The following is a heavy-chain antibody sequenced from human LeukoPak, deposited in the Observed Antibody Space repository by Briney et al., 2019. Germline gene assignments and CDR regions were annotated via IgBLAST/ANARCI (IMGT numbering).Heavy chain of an antibody. CDR1: GGTFSNYT. CDR3: ARGRRYCSSTSCYYWFDP. V-gene: IGHV1-69*02. D-gene: IGHD2-2*01. CDR2: IIPILSIA. Sequence: GASVKVSCKASGGTFSNYTISWVRQAPGQGLEWMGRIIPILSIANYAQKFQGRFTITADKATSSAYLQMNSLRSEDTAVYYCARGRRYCSSTSCYYWFDPWGQGTLVTVSS. J-gene: IGHJ5*02.